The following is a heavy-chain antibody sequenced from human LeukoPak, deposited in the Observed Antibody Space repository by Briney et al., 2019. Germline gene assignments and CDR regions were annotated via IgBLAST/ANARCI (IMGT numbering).Heavy chain of an antibody. CDR1: GFTFSSYG. J-gene: IGHJ4*02. CDR3: AKDHLESTTVIGGGFDY. V-gene: IGHV3-30*18. CDR2: ISYDGSNK. Sequence: GGSLRLSCAASGFTFSSYGMHWVRQAPGKGLEWVAVISYDGSNKYYADSVKGRFTISRDNSKNTLYLQMNSLRAEDTAVYYCAKDHLESTTVIGGGFDYWGQGTLVTVSS. D-gene: IGHD4-17*01.